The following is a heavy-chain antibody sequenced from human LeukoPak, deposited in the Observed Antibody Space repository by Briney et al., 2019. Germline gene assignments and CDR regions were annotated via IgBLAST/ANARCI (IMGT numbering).Heavy chain of an antibody. CDR3: AREYYYGSGGGWGAFDI. CDR2: INPSSGGT. Sequence: ASVKVSCKASGYTFTGYYMHWVRQAPGQGLEWMGWINPSSGGTNYAQKFQGGVTMTRDTSISTAYMELSRLRSDDTAVYYCAREYYYGSGGGWGAFDIWGQGTMVTVSS. D-gene: IGHD3-10*01. J-gene: IGHJ3*02. V-gene: IGHV1-2*02. CDR1: GYTFTGYY.